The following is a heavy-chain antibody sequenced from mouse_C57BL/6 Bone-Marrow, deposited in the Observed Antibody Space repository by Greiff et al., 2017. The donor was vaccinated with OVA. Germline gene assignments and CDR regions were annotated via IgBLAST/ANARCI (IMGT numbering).Heavy chain of an antibody. V-gene: IGHV5-12*01. Sequence: EVQGVESGGGLVQPGGSLKLSCAASGFTFSDYYMYWVRQTPEKRLEWVAYISNGGGSTYYPDTVKGRFTISRENAKNTLYLQMSRLKSEDTAMYYCARRPNWPYYFDYWGQGTTLTVSS. D-gene: IGHD4-1*01. CDR3: ARRPNWPYYFDY. J-gene: IGHJ2*01. CDR2: ISNGGGST. CDR1: GFTFSDYY.